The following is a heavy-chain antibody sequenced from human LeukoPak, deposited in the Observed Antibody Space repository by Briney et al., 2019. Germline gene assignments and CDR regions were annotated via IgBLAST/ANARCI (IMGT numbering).Heavy chain of an antibody. CDR1: GYTFTSYG. V-gene: IGHV1-18*01. CDR3: AIHRTIAAAGDY. J-gene: IGHJ4*02. CDR2: ISAYNGNT. D-gene: IGHD6-13*01. Sequence: ASVKVSCKASGYTFTSYGISWVRQAPGQELEWMGWISAYNGNTNYAQKLQGRVTMTTDTSTSTAYMELRSLRSDDTAVYYCAIHRTIAAAGDYWGQGTLVTVSS.